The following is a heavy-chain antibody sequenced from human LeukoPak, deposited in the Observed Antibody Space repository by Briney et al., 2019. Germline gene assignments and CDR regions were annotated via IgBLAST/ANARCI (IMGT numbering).Heavy chain of an antibody. CDR2: IYPGDSDT. Sequence: GESLKISCKGSGYSFSSHWIGWVRQMPGEGLEWMGIIYPGDSDTRYSPSFQGQVTISADKSISTADLQWSSLKASDTAMYYCARQYSSSSPDVDAWAKGTTVTVSS. D-gene: IGHD6-6*01. J-gene: IGHJ6*04. CDR1: GYSFSSHW. CDR3: ARQYSSSSPDVDA. V-gene: IGHV5-51*01.